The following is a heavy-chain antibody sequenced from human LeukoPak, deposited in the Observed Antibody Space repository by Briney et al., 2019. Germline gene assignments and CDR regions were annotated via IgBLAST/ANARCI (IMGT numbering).Heavy chain of an antibody. V-gene: IGHV1-3*01. CDR1: GYTFTDYA. Sequence: VASVKVSCKASGYTFTDYALHWVRQVPGQRLEWMGWINAGNGNTKYSQKFQGRVTITRDTSASTAYMELSSPRSEDTAVYYCGRRLGYWRCGSCGNGGWFDPWGQGTLVTVSS. J-gene: IGHJ5*02. CDR3: GRRLGYWRCGSCGNGGWFDP. CDR2: INAGNGNT. D-gene: IGHD2-15*01.